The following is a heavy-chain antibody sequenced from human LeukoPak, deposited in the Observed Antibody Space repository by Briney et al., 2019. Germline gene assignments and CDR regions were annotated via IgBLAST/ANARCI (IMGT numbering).Heavy chain of an antibody. V-gene: IGHV4-34*01. CDR1: GGSFSGYY. CDR3: ARPLNDGSGSPYYFDY. J-gene: IGHJ4*02. CDR2: INHSGST. D-gene: IGHD3-10*01. Sequence: SSETLSLSCAVYGGSFSGYYWSWIRQPTGKGLEWIGEINHSGSTNYNPSLKSRVTISVDTSKNQFSLKLSSVTAADTAVYYCARPLNDGSGSPYYFDYWGQGTLVTVSS.